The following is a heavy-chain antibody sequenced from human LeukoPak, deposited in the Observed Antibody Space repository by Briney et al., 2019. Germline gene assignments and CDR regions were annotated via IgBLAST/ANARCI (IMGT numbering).Heavy chain of an antibody. CDR2: IRSDGSNK. CDR1: GFTFSSYG. Sequence: AGSLRLSCAASGFTFSSYGMHWVRHAPDTGLEWVAFIRSDGSNKYYADSVKDRFTTSRDNSKNTLYLQMNSLRPEDTAVYYCAKDREEYSSSELDYWGQGTLVTVSS. D-gene: IGHD6-6*01. V-gene: IGHV3-30*02. CDR3: AKDREEYSSSELDY. J-gene: IGHJ4*02.